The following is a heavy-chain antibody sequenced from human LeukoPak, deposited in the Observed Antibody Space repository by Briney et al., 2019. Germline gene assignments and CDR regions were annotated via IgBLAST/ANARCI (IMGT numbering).Heavy chain of an antibody. CDR1: GFTFSRYE. CDR3: ARSLFPFFDY. D-gene: IGHD3-3*01. CDR2: ISSSGSSI. J-gene: IGHJ4*02. Sequence: PGGSLRLSCAASGFTFSRYEMNWVRQAPGKGLEWVSYISSSGSSIYYADSVKGRFTISRDNAKNSLYQQMNSLRAEDTAIYHCARSLFPFFDYWGQGSLVTVSS. V-gene: IGHV3-48*03.